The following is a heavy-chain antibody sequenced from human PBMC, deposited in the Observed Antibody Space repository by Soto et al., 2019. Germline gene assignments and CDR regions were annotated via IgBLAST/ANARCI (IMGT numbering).Heavy chain of an antibody. J-gene: IGHJ4*02. D-gene: IGHD2-2*01. CDR1: GYTFTSYA. Sequence: ASVKVSCKASGYTFTSYAMHWVRQAPGQRLEWMGWINAGNGNTKYSQKFQGRVTITRDTSASTAYMELSSLRSEDTAVYYCARDQAGYCSSTSCYGPDYWGQGTLVTVS. V-gene: IGHV1-3*01. CDR2: INAGNGNT. CDR3: ARDQAGYCSSTSCYGPDY.